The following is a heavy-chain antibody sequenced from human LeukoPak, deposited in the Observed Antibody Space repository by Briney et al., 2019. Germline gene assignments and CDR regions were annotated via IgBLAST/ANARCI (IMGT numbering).Heavy chain of an antibody. D-gene: IGHD1-20*01. Sequence: SETLSLTCGVYGGSVGGYYWSWIRQSPGKGLEWIGEINHSGSTNYNPSLKSRVTISIDTSKNQFSLKMTSVTAADTALYYCAHITGSDAFDVWGQGTMVTVSS. CDR2: INHSGST. CDR1: GGSVGGYY. J-gene: IGHJ3*01. CDR3: AHITGSDAFDV. V-gene: IGHV4-34*01.